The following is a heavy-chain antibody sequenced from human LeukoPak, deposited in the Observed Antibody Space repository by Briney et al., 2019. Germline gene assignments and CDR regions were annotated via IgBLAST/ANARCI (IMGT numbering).Heavy chain of an antibody. CDR1: VYTFTGYY. CDR2: INPNSGGT. Sequence: GASVKVSSKASVYTFTGYYIHWVRQAPGQGLEWMGWINPNSGGTNYAQNFQGRVTMTRDTSISTAYMELSRLRSDDTAVYYCARALRSGSYYEVDYWGQGTLVTVSS. D-gene: IGHD1-26*01. J-gene: IGHJ4*02. V-gene: IGHV1-2*02. CDR3: ARALRSGSYYEVDY.